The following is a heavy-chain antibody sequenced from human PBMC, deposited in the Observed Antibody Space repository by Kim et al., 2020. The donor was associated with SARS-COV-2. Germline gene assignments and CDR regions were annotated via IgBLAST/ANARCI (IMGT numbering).Heavy chain of an antibody. V-gene: IGHV3-30-3*01. Sequence: GGSLRLSCAASGFTFSSYAMHWVRQAPGKGLEWVAVISYDGSNKYYADSVKGRFTISRDNSKNTLYLQMNSLRAEDTAVYYCARDPHIAVTRNVYFDYWGQGTLVTVSS. CDR2: ISYDGSNK. CDR1: GFTFSSYA. J-gene: IGHJ4*02. CDR3: ARDPHIAVTRNVYFDY. D-gene: IGHD6-19*01.